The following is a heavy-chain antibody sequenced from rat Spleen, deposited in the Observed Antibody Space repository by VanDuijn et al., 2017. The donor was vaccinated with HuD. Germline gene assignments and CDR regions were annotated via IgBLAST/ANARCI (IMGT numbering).Heavy chain of an antibody. Sequence: VQLQESGPGLVKASQSFSLTCSVTAYSILSSYRWNWIRKFPGDKLEWMRHINSSGTTNQNPSHKSLISITRDTSKNQFFLQVNSVNSGDTATYYCARSRYNNYVMDAWGQGVSVTVSA. J-gene: IGHJ4*01. V-gene: IGHV3-3*01. CDR3: ARSRYNNYVMDA. CDR1: AYSILSSYR. D-gene: IGHD1-10*01. CDR2: INSSGTT.